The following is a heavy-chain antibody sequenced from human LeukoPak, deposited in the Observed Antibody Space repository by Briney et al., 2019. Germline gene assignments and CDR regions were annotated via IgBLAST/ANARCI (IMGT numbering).Heavy chain of an antibody. D-gene: IGHD2-2*01. CDR2: ISAYNGNT. J-gene: IGHJ4*02. CDR1: GYTFTSYG. Sequence: GASVKVSCKASGYTFTSYGISWVRQAPGQGLEWMGWISAYNGNTNYAQKLQGRVTMTTDTSTSTAYMELRSLRSDETAVYYCARDYLPAAITSPVDCWGQGTLVTVSS. V-gene: IGHV1-18*01. CDR3: ARDYLPAAITSPVDC.